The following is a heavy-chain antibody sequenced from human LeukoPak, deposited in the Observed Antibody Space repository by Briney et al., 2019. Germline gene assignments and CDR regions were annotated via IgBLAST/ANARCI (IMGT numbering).Heavy chain of an antibody. CDR2: INPKSGGT. CDR3: ARTYCGGDCGPHYYDYHMDV. Sequence: ASVKVSCKASGYTFTAYYIHWVRQAPGQRLEWMGRINPKSGGTNYAQEFQGRVTMTRDTSISTAYMELSSLRSDDTAFYYCARTYCGGDCGPHYYDYHMDVWGKGTTVTVSS. CDR1: GYTFTAYY. J-gene: IGHJ6*03. V-gene: IGHV1-2*06. D-gene: IGHD2-21*02.